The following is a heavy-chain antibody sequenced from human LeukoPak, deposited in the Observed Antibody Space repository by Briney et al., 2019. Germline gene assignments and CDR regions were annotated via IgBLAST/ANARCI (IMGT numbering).Heavy chain of an antibody. CDR1: GFTFSSYS. J-gene: IGHJ6*02. CDR3: ARDCSSTSCYANYYGMDV. D-gene: IGHD2-2*01. Sequence: GGSLRLSCAASGFTFSSYSMNWVRQAPGKGLEWVSSISSSSSYIYYADSVKGRFTISRDNAKNSLYLQMNSLRAEDTAVYYCARDCSSTSCYANYYGMDVWGQETTVTVSS. CDR2: ISSSSSYI. V-gene: IGHV3-21*01.